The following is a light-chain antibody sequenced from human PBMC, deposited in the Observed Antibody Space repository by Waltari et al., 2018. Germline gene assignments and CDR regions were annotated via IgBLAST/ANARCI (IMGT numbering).Light chain of an antibody. CDR3: QQRSNWPLIT. CDR2: VAS. CDR1: QSVSSY. J-gene: IGKJ5*01. Sequence: EIVLTQSPATLSLPLGERATLSCRASQSVSSYLAWYQQKPGQAPRLLIYVASNRATGIPARFSGSGSGTDFTLTISSLEPEDFAVYYCQQRSNWPLITFGQGTRLEIK. V-gene: IGKV3-11*01.